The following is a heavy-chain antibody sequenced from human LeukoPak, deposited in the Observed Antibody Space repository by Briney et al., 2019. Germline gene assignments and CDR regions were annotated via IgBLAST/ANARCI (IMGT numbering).Heavy chain of an antibody. CDR2: ISYDGSNK. CDR3: AKQAGGSGNYYYY. J-gene: IGHJ4*02. V-gene: IGHV3-30-3*02. D-gene: IGHD3-10*01. CDR1: GFTFSSYA. Sequence: GGSLRLSCAASGFTFSSYAMHWVRQAPGKGLEWVAVISYDGSNKYYADSVKGRFTISRDNSKNTLYLQMSSLRAEDTAVYFCAKQAGGSGNYYYYWGQGTLVTVSS.